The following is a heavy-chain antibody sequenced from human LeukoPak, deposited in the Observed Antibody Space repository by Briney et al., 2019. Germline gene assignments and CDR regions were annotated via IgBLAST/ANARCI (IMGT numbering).Heavy chain of an antibody. D-gene: IGHD6-13*01. CDR2: INHSGST. Sequence: SETLSLTCAVYGGSFSGYYWSWIRQPPGKGLEWIGEINHSGSTNYNPSLKSRVTISVDTSKNQFSLKLTSVTAADTAVYYCARVSRSSWGTDAFDIWGQGTMVTVSS. CDR3: ARVSRSSWGTDAFDI. J-gene: IGHJ3*02. CDR1: GGSFSGYY. V-gene: IGHV4-34*01.